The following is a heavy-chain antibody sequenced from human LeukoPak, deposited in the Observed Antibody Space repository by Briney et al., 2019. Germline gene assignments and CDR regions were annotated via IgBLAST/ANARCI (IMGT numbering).Heavy chain of an antibody. J-gene: IGHJ4*02. CDR2: IYPDDSDT. D-gene: IGHD2-15*01. CDR3: ARHRKDIGFDS. CDR1: GYRFSSYW. V-gene: IGHV5-51*01. Sequence: GESLQISCKGSGYRFSSYWIGWVRQMPGKGLEWMGIIYPDDSDTRYSPSFQGQVTISADKSISTAYLQWSSLKASDTAMYYCARHRKDIGFDSWGQGTLVTVSS.